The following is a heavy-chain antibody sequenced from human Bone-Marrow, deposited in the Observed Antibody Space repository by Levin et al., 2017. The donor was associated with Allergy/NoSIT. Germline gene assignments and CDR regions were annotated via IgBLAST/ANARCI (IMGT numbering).Heavy chain of an antibody. CDR3: ARDDEDNLTGVTTEY. CDR2: ISGYNGRT. J-gene: IGHJ4*02. V-gene: IGHV1-18*01. D-gene: IGHD3-9*01. CDR1: GYTFTIFG. Sequence: GESLKISCKTSGYTFTIFGISWVRQAPGQGLEWMGWISGYNGRTKSAQKFQNTVTMTTDTSAATAYLVLRSLRSGATAVYFFARDDEDNLTGVTTEYWGQGTLVTVSS.